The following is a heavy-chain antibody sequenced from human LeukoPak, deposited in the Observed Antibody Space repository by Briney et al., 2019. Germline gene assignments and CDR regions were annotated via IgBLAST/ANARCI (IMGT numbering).Heavy chain of an antibody. J-gene: IGHJ6*03. CDR2: MNPNSGNT. D-gene: IGHD3-22*01. Sequence: ASVKVSCKASGYTFTSYDINWVRQATGQGLEWMGWMNPNSGNTGYAQKFRGRVTITRNTSISTAYMELSSLRSEDTAVYYCARGTSSGYSQYYYYYMDVWGKGTTVTVSS. V-gene: IGHV1-8*03. CDR3: ARGTSSGYSQYYYYYMDV. CDR1: GYTFTSYD.